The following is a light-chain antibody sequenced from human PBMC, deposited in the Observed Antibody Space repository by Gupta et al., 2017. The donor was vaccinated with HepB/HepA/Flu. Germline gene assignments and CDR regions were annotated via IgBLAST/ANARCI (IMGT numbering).Light chain of an antibody. CDR1: QVLSLKY. CDR3: QHDGGSLLT. J-gene: IGKJ4*01. V-gene: IGKV3-20*01. Sequence: EIVLTQSPDTLSLSPGERATLSCRASQVLSLKYLAWYQHKLGQAPRLLIYGASSRATGIADRFSGSGSGTDFTLTISRLEPEDFAVYFCQHDGGSLLTFGGGTKVEIK. CDR2: GAS.